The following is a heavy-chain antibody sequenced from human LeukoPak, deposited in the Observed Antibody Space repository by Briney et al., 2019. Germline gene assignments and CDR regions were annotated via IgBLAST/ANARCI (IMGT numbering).Heavy chain of an antibody. V-gene: IGHV3-33*01. D-gene: IGHD4-23*01. Sequence: GGSLRLSCAASGFTFSSYGMHWVRQAPGKGLEWVAVIWFDGSNKYYVDSAKGRFTISRDNSKITLYLQMNSLRVEDTAVYYCARDRATVVTPHYYHGMDVWGQGTTVTVSS. J-gene: IGHJ6*02. CDR1: GFTFSSYG. CDR2: IWFDGSNK. CDR3: ARDRATVVTPHYYHGMDV.